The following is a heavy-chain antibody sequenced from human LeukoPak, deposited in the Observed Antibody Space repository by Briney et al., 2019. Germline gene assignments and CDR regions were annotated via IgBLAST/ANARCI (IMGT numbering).Heavy chain of an antibody. CDR2: IRSKAYGGTT. V-gene: IGHV3-49*03. J-gene: IGHJ4*02. Sequence: PGRSLRLSCTASGFTFGDCAMSWFRQAPGKGLEWVGFIRSKAYGGTTEYAASVKGRFTISRDDSKSIAYLQMNSLETEDTAVYFCAREGNYYGSGSYDYWGQGTLVTVSS. CDR1: GFTFGDCA. D-gene: IGHD3-10*01. CDR3: AREGNYYGSGSYDY.